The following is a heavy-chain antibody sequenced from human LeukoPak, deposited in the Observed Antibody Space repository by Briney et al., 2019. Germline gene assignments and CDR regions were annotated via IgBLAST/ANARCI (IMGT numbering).Heavy chain of an antibody. J-gene: IGHJ3*02. CDR3: ARSHSGTYSNAFDI. D-gene: IGHD1-26*01. Sequence: GGSLRLSCAASGFTFSDYYMSWIRQAPGKGLEWVSYISSSGSTIYYADSVKGRFTISRDNAKNSLYLQMNSLRAEDTAVYYCARSHSGTYSNAFDIWGQGTMVTVSS. V-gene: IGHV3-11*01. CDR1: GFTFSDYY. CDR2: ISSSGSTI.